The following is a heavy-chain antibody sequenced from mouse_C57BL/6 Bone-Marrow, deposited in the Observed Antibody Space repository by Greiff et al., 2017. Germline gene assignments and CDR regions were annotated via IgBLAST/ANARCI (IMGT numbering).Heavy chain of an antibody. Sequence: VQLQQSGAELVRPGASVTLSCKASGYTFTDYEMHWVKQTPVHGLEWIGAIDPENGGTAYNQKFKGKAILTADKSSSTAYMELRSLTSDGSAVYYCTKITTVVANYAMDYWGQGTSVTVSS. J-gene: IGHJ4*01. CDR2: IDPENGGT. CDR1: GYTFTDYE. CDR3: TKITTVVANYAMDY. D-gene: IGHD1-1*01. V-gene: IGHV1-15*01.